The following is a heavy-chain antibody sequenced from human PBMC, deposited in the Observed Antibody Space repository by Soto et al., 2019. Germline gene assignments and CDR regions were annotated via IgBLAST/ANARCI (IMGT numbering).Heavy chain of an antibody. J-gene: IGHJ5*02. CDR3: TRDASRDSSARGWFDP. CDR1: GFTFRSFT. D-gene: IGHD6-13*01. CDR2: ISSNSAYI. Sequence: LRLSCAASGFTFRSFTMNWVRQTPGKGLEWVSTISSNSAYIYYTDALRGRFTISRDNAKNSLHLQMNSLRAEDTAVYYCTRDASRDSSARGWFDPWGPGTLVTVSS. V-gene: IGHV3-21*03.